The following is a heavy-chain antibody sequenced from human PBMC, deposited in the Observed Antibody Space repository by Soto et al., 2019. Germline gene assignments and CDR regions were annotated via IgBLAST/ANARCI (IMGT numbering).Heavy chain of an antibody. V-gene: IGHV3-23*01. CDR1: GFTFSSYA. J-gene: IGHJ6*02. D-gene: IGHD3-16*02. CDR2: ISGSGGST. CDR3: AKDIVLAGYYYGMDV. Sequence: EVQLLESGGGLVQPGGSLRLSCAASGFTFSSYAMSWVRQAPGKGMEWVSAISGSGGSTYYADSVKGRFTISRDNSKNTLYLQMNSLRAEDTAVYYCAKDIVLAGYYYGMDVWGQGTTVTVSS.